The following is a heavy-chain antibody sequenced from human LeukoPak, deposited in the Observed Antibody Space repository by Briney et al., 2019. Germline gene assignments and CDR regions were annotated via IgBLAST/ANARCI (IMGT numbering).Heavy chain of an antibody. Sequence: PGGSLRLSCAASVFTFSSYSMNWVRQAPGKGLEWVSSISTSSSYIYYADTVKGRFTISRDNAKNSLYLQINSLRAEHKAVYYCARVKPSRRAFDIGGEATMVTVP. J-gene: IGHJ3*02. CDR2: ISTSSSYI. CDR3: ARVKPSRRAFDI. CDR1: VFTFSSYS. V-gene: IGHV3-21*01.